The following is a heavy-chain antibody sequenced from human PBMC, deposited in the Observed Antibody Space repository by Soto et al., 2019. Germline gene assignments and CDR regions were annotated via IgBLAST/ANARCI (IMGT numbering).Heavy chain of an antibody. Sequence: SETLSLTCTVSGGSISSSGYYWGWVRQSPGKGLEWIGTIFYSGTTYYNPSLESRITISQDTSNNQFSLKLTSVTAADTAVYYCARHYYDSSGYPAPYYHGMDVWGQGTTVTVSS. CDR2: IFYSGTT. D-gene: IGHD3-22*01. J-gene: IGHJ6*02. V-gene: IGHV4-39*01. CDR3: ARHYYDSSGYPAPYYHGMDV. CDR1: GGSISSSGYY.